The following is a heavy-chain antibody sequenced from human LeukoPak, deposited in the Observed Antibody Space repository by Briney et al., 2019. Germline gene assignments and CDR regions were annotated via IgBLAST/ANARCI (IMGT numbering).Heavy chain of an antibody. CDR1: GGSISSGDYY. J-gene: IGHJ4*02. CDR2: IYYSGST. CDR3: ARESGIVGATFDY. D-gene: IGHD1-26*01. V-gene: IGHV4-30-4*08. Sequence: SQTLSLTCTVSGGSISSGDYYWSWICQPPGKGLEWIGYIYYSGSTYYNPSLKSRVTISVDTSKNQFSLKLSSVTAADTAVYYCARESGIVGATFDYWGQGTLVTVSS.